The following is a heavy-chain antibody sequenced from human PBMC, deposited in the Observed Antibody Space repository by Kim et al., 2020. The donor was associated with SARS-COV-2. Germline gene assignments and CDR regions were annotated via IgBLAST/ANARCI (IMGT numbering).Heavy chain of an antibody. CDR2: ISWNSGSI. CDR3: AKDAGGGDYYDSSAKRGAFDI. CDR1: GFTFDDYA. V-gene: IGHV3-9*01. D-gene: IGHD3-22*01. Sequence: GGSLRLSCAASGFTFDDYAMHWVRQAPGKGLEWVSGISWNSGSIGYADSVKGRFTISRDNAKNSLYLQMNSLRAEDTALYYCAKDAGGGDYYDSSAKRGAFDIWGQGTMVTVSS. J-gene: IGHJ3*02.